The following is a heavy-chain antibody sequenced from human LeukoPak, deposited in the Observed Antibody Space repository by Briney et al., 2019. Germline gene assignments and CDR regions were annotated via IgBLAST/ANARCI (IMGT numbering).Heavy chain of an antibody. CDR1: GYTFTDYY. V-gene: IGHV1-2*02. J-gene: IGHJ4*02. CDR2: INPDSGDI. CDR3: ARTPPEAVAGTSLDY. Sequence: ASVKVSCKPSGYTFTDYYIHWVRQAPGPGLEWMGWINPDSGDINYAQTFQGRVTLTRDTSISTAYMELSSLRSDDTAVYYCARTPPEAVAGTSLDYWGQGTLVTVSS. D-gene: IGHD6-19*01.